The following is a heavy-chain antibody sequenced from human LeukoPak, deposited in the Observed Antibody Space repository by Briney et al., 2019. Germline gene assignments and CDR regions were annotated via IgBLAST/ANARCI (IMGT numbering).Heavy chain of an antibody. D-gene: IGHD6-13*01. CDR2: IYNSGST. Sequence: PSETLSLTCTVSGGSISSYYWSWIRQPPGKGLEWIGYIYNSGSTNSNPSLKSRLTISVDTSKNQFSLQLNSVTPEDTAVYYCANLGYSSNYWGQGTLVTVSS. J-gene: IGHJ4*02. CDR1: GGSISSYY. V-gene: IGHV4-59*12. CDR3: ANLGYSSNY.